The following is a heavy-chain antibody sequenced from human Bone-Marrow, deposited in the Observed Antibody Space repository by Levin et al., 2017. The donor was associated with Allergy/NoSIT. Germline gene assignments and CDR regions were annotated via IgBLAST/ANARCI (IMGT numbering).Heavy chain of an antibody. Sequence: SETLSLTCTVSGGSISSGDLYYWSWIRQPPGKGLEWIGYIFYSGRTYYTPSLKSRVTISEDTSKNQFSLKLSSVTAADSAVYYCARGMPYGSGIDWFDPWGQGTLVTVSS. CDR1: GGSISSGDLYY. V-gene: IGHV4-30-4*01. CDR2: IFYSGRT. D-gene: IGHD3-10*01. J-gene: IGHJ5*02. CDR3: ARGMPYGSGIDWFDP.